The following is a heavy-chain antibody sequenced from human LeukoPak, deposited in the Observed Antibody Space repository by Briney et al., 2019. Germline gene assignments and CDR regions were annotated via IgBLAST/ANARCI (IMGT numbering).Heavy chain of an antibody. D-gene: IGHD3-22*01. CDR2: ISYDGSNK. CDR3: ATSVGYDSSGSPYFDY. CDR1: GFTFSSYG. V-gene: IGHV3-30*03. J-gene: IGHJ4*02. Sequence: GRALRLSCAASGFTFSSYGMHWVRQAPGKGLEWVAVISYDGSNKYYADSVKGRFTISRDNSKNTLYLQMNSLRAEDTAVHYCATSVGYDSSGSPYFDYWGQGTLVTVSS.